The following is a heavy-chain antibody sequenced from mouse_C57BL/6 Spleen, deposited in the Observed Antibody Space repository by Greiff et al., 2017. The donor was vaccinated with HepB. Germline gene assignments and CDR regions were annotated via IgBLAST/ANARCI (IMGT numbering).Heavy chain of an antibody. CDR1: GFNIKNTY. J-gene: IGHJ2*01. CDR3: ARLDYYGSSGTD. D-gene: IGHD1-1*01. CDR2: IDPANGNT. V-gene: IGHV14-3*01. Sequence: VTLKESVAELVRPGASVKLSCTASGFNIKNTYMHWVKQRPEQGLEWIGRIDPANGNTKYAPKFQGKATITADTSSNTAYLQLSSLTSEDTAIYYCARLDYYGSSGTDWGQGTTLTVSS.